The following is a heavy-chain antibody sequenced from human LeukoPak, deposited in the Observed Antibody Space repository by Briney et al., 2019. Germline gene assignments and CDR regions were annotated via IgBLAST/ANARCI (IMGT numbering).Heavy chain of an antibody. CDR3: ARHENIIIVTTAHAFDY. D-gene: IGHD2/OR15-2a*01. Sequence: SETLSLTCTVSGGSISSSNYYWGWNRQPPGKGLEWIGSIYYSGDTYYNPSLKSRATLSVDTSKNRFSLKLSSVTAADTAVYFCARHENIIIVTTAHAFDYWGQGTLVTVSS. V-gene: IGHV4-39*01. J-gene: IGHJ4*02. CDR2: IYYSGDT. CDR1: GGSISSSNYY.